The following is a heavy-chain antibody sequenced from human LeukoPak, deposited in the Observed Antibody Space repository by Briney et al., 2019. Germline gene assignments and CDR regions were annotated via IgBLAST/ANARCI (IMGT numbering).Heavy chain of an antibody. Sequence: SETLSLTCAVYGGSFSGYYWSWIRQPPGKGLEWIGETNHSGSTNYNPSLKSRVTISVDTSKNQFSLKLSSVTAADTTVYYCARGRTYYYDSSGYADYWGQGTLVTVSS. D-gene: IGHD3-22*01. CDR3: ARGRTYYYDSSGYADY. CDR1: GGSFSGYY. CDR2: TNHSGST. J-gene: IGHJ4*02. V-gene: IGHV4-34*01.